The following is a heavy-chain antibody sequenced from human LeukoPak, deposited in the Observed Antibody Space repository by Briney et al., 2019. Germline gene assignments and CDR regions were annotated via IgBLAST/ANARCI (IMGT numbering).Heavy chain of an antibody. D-gene: IGHD4-17*01. J-gene: IGHJ4*02. V-gene: IGHV3-23*01. Sequence: PGGSLRLSCAASGFTFSSYAMSWVRQAPGEGLEWVSAISGSGGSTYYADSVKGRFTISRDNSKNTLYLQMNSLRAEDAAVYYCAKHLYGFSAFDYWGQGTLVTVSS. CDR3: AKHLYGFSAFDY. CDR2: ISGSGGST. CDR1: GFTFSSYA.